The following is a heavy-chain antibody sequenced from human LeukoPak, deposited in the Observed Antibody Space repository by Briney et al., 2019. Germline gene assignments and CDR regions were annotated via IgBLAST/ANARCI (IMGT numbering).Heavy chain of an antibody. J-gene: IGHJ2*01. Sequence: PSETLSLTCAVYGGSFSSYYWSWIRQPPGKGLEWIGYIYYSGSTNYNPSLKSRVTISVDTSKNQFSLKLSSVTAADTAVYYCARNGQRLAPRNRNRYWYFDLWGRGTLVTVSS. D-gene: IGHD6-25*01. CDR3: ARNGQRLAPRNRNRYWYFDL. CDR2: IYYSGST. CDR1: GGSFSSYY. V-gene: IGHV4-59*01.